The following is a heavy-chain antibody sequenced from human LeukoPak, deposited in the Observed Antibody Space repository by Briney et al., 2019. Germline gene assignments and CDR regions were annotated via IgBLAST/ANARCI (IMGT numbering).Heavy chain of an antibody. CDR3: ATTPRDWIQLWLRPYFDF. D-gene: IGHD5-18*01. Sequence: AGGSLRLSCAASGLTFNVYTMNWVRPAPGKGLEWFSSISSSSTYIYYADAVKGRFTISRDNATNSLFLQMTSLRAEDTAMYYCATTPRDWIQLWLRPYFDFWGLGTLVTVSS. J-gene: IGHJ4*02. CDR1: GLTFNVYT. V-gene: IGHV3-21*04. CDR2: ISSSSTYI.